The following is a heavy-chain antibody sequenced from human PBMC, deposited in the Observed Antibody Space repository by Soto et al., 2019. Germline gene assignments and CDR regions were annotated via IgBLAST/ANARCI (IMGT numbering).Heavy chain of an antibody. CDR3: ARAGFGEFPYYYYYNMDV. CDR1: GFSFSTYS. D-gene: IGHD3-10*01. CDR2: ISRSDTYI. V-gene: IGHV3-21*03. J-gene: IGHJ6*02. Sequence: GGSLRLSCAASGFSFSTYSMNWVRQAPGKGLEWVSSISRSDTYIYYADSVTGRFTISRDNAKNLLYLQMNSLRAGDTAIYYCARAGFGEFPYYYYYNMDVWGQGTPVTVSS.